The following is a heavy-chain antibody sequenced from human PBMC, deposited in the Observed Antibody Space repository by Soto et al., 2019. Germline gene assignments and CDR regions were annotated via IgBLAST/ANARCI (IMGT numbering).Heavy chain of an antibody. CDR3: ARQRPALTSYDILTGYLDY. V-gene: IGHV1-69*01. CDR1: GGTFSSYA. D-gene: IGHD3-9*01. CDR2: IIPIFGTA. J-gene: IGHJ4*02. Sequence: QVQLVQSVAEVKKPGSSVKVSCKASGGTFSSYAISWVRQAPGQGLEWMGGIIPIFGTANYAQKFQGRVTITADESTSTAYMELSSRRSEDTAVYYCARQRPALTSYDILTGYLDYWGQGTMVTVSS.